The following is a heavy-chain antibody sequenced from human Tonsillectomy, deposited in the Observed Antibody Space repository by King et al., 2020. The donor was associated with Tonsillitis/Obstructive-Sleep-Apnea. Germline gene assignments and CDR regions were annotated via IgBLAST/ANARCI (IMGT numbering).Heavy chain of an antibody. CDR1: GVSISSSSYY. V-gene: IGHV4-39*02. J-gene: IGHJ4*02. CDR2: IHYSGSS. D-gene: IGHD6-6*01. CDR3: AREGEYSSTNYFDY. Sequence: QLQESGPGLVKPSETLSLTCTVSGVSISSSSYYWGWIRQPPGKGLEWIGSIHYSGSSYYNPSLKSRVTISVDTSNNQFSLKLGSVTAADTAVHYCAREGEYSSTNYFDYWGQGTLVTVSS.